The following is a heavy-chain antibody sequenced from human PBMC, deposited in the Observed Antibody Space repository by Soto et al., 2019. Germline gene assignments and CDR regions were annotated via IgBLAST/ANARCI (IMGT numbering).Heavy chain of an antibody. Sequence: SGPTLVNPTQTLTLTCTFSGFSLSTSGVGVGWIRQPPGKALEWLALIYWDDDKRYSPSLKSRLTITKDTSKNQVVLTMTNMDPGDKPTYYWPPSPYFSGGSCNSPPPLGAFDIWGQGTTVTVSS. CDR1: GFSLSTSGVG. CDR3: PPSPYFSGGSCNSPPPLGAFDI. V-gene: IGHV2-5*02. J-gene: IGHJ3*02. D-gene: IGHD2-15*01. CDR2: IYWDDDK.